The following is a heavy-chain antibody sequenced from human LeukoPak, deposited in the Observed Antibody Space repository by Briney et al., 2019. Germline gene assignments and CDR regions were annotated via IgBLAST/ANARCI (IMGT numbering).Heavy chain of an antibody. CDR3: AKDRGWSKQLEAFDI. V-gene: IGHV3-30*18. CDR2: ISYDGSNK. Sequence: GGSLRLSCAASGFTFSSYGMHWVRQAPGRGLEWVAVISYDGSNKYYADSVKGRFTISRDNSKNTLYLQMNSLRAEDTAVYYCAKDRGWSKQLEAFDIWGQGTMVTVSS. J-gene: IGHJ3*02. CDR1: GFTFSSYG. D-gene: IGHD6-13*01.